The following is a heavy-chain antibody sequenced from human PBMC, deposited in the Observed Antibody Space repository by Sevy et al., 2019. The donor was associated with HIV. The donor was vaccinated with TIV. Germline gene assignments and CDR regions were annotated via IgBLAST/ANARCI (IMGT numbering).Heavy chain of an antibody. V-gene: IGHV3-48*01. CDR1: GFTFSSYS. CDR3: ARDEQTYGDYDYFDY. J-gene: IGHJ4*02. Sequence: GGSLRLSCAASGFTFSSYSMNWVRQAPGKGLEWVSYISSSSSTIFYADSGKGRFTISRDNAKNSLYLQMNSLTAEDTAVYYCARDEQTYGDYDYFDYWGQGTLVTVSS. CDR2: ISSSSSTI. D-gene: IGHD4-17*01.